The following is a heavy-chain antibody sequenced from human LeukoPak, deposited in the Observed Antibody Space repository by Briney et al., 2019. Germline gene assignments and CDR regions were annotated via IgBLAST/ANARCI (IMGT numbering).Heavy chain of an antibody. CDR1: GFTFSFYA. CDR3: ARGRRQQLSDY. J-gene: IGHJ4*02. D-gene: IGHD6-13*01. CDR2: ISYDGSNK. Sequence: GRSLRLSCAASGFTFSFYAMHWVRQAPGKGLEWVAIISYDGSNKYYADSVKGRFTISRDNAKNSLYLQMNSLRAEDTAVYYCARGRRQQLSDYWGQGTLVTVSS. V-gene: IGHV3-30*03.